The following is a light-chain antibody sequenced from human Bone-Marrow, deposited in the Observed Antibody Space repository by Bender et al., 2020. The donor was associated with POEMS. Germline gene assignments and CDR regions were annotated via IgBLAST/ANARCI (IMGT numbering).Light chain of an antibody. J-gene: IGLJ1*01. CDR3: CSYTSSNTLV. CDR1: SSDIGGYNL. CDR2: DVK. V-gene: IGLV2-14*02. Sequence: QSALTQPASVSGSPGQSITISCTGTSSDIGGYNLVSWYQQLPDKAPKVIIYDVKKRPSGVSNRFSGSKSGNTASLTISGRQAEDEADYYCCSYTSSNTLVFGTGTKVTVL.